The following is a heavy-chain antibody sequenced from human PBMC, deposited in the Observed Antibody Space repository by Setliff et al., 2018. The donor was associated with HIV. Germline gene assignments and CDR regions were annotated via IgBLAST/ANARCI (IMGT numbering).Heavy chain of an antibody. CDR2: IYYSGST. V-gene: IGHV4-39*07. J-gene: IGHJ4*02. CDR1: GGSISSSSYY. Sequence: SETLSLTCTVSGGSISSSSYYWGWIRQPPGKGLEWIGTIYYSGSTYYNPSLKSRVTMSVDTSKNQFSLKLRSVTAADTAVYYCARVIYSYYDSTGYSCYFDYWGPGTLVTVYS. CDR3: ARVIYSYYDSTGYSCYFDY. D-gene: IGHD3-22*01.